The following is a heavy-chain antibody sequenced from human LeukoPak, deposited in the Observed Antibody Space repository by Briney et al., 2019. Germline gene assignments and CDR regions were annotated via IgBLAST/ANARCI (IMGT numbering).Heavy chain of an antibody. J-gene: IGHJ4*02. CDR2: ISSSGGRT. Sequence: GGSLRLSCAASGFIFSSYAMSWVRQAPRKGLEWVSAISSSGGRTYYADSVKGRFTISRDNSKNTLYLQMNSLRAEDTAVYYCAKGYCSGGSCYSGLFDYWGQGTLVTVSS. CDR3: AKGYCSGGSCYSGLFDY. CDR1: GFIFSSYA. V-gene: IGHV3-23*01. D-gene: IGHD2-15*01.